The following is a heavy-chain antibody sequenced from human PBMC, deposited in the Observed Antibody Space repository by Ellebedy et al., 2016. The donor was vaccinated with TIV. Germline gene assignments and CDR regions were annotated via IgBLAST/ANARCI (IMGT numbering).Heavy chain of an antibody. CDR1: GFTFSSYA. J-gene: IGHJ4*02. V-gene: IGHV3-23*01. D-gene: IGHD1-26*01. CDR2: ISSGGGST. CDR3: AKGVGATWYRGFDY. Sequence: GGSLRLSCAASGFTFSSYAMSWVRQAPGKGLEWVSAISSGGGSTYYADSVKGRFTISRDNSKNTLYLQINSLRAEDTAVYYCAKGVGATWYRGFDYWGQGTLVTVSS.